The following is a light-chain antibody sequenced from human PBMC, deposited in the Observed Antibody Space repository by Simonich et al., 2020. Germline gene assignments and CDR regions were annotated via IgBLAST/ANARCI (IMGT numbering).Light chain of an antibody. CDR2: GAS. Sequence: EIVLTQSPGTLSLSPGARATLSCRASQSVSSSYLACYQQKPGQAPRLLIYGASSRATGIPDRFSGSGSGTDFTLTISRLEPEDFAVYYCQQYGSSPYTFGQGTKLEIK. V-gene: IGKV3-20*01. CDR3: QQYGSSPYT. CDR1: QSVSSSY. J-gene: IGKJ2*01.